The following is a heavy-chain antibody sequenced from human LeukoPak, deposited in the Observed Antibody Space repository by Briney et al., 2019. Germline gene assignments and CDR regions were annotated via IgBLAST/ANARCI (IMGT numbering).Heavy chain of an antibody. Sequence: PGGFLRLSCAASGFTFSSYWMSWVRQAPGKGLEWVANIKQDGSEKYYVDSVKGRFTISRDNAKNSLYLQMNSLRAEDTAVYYCAREDANDRLVGAPSVDYWGQGTLVTVSS. J-gene: IGHJ4*02. D-gene: IGHD1-26*01. CDR2: IKQDGSEK. CDR1: GFTFSSYW. CDR3: AREDANDRLVGAPSVDY. V-gene: IGHV3-7*01.